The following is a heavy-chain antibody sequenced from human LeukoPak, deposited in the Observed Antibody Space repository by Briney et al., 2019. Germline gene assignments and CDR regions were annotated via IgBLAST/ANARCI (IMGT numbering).Heavy chain of an antibody. J-gene: IGHJ4*02. Sequence: PGGSLRLSCAASGFTFSSYAMSWLRQAPGKGLEFGQYISSSGGSTNHAYSVKGPFTISRDNSKNTLNLQINSLRAEDTAVYYCARERAGLYYFDYWGQGTLVTVSS. CDR3: ARERAGLYYFDY. V-gene: IGHV3-23*01. CDR1: GFTFSSYA. CDR2: ISSSGGST. D-gene: IGHD2-2*01.